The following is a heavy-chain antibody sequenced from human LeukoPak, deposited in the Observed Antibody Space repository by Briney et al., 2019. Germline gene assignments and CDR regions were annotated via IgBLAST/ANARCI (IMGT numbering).Heavy chain of an antibody. V-gene: IGHV3-74*01. Sequence: GGSLRLSCAASGFSFSTQRMHWVRQAPGKGLVWVSYINIDERITGYADSVKGRFTISRDNAKNTLYLQMNSLRAEDTAVYYCARDFTVTTALYYFDYWGQGTLVTVSS. CDR2: INIDERIT. CDR1: GFSFSTQR. J-gene: IGHJ4*02. CDR3: ARDFTVTTALYYFDY. D-gene: IGHD4-17*01.